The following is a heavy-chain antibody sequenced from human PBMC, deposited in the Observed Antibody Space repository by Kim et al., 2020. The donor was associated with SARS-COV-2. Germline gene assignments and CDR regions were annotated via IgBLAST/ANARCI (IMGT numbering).Heavy chain of an antibody. CDR3: ARARRMTTFVVGYVGFDF. V-gene: IGHV3-23*01. D-gene: IGHD3-16*01. CDR1: GFTFSSYA. CDR2: MKGSGGRT. J-gene: IGHJ3*01. Sequence: GGSLRLSCAASGFTFSSYAMNWVRQAPGKGLEWVSNMKGSGGRTYYVDSVKGRFTISRDNAKNTVYLQMNSLRAEDTAVYYCARARRMTTFVVGYVGFDFWGQGTMVTVSS.